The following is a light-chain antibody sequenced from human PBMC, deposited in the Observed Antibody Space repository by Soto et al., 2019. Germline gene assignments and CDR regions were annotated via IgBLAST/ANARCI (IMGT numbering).Light chain of an antibody. CDR1: QAISNY. Sequence: DIQMTQSPSSLSASVGDRVTITCRASQAISNYLAWYQQKAGKAPKLLIYAASTLQSGVPSRFSGSGSGTDFTLTISSLQSEDFATYYCQQLNTYPITFGQGTRLEI. CDR3: QQLNTYPIT. J-gene: IGKJ5*01. CDR2: AAS. V-gene: IGKV1-9*01.